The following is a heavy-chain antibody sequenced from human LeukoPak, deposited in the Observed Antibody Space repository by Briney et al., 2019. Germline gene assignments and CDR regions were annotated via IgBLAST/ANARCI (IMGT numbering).Heavy chain of an antibody. Sequence: GASVKFSCKASGYTFTGYYMHWVRQAPGQGLEWMGWINPNSGGTNYAQKFQGRVTMTRDTSISTAYMELSRLRSDDTAVYYCARGKGSSSSGGVFDYWGQGTLVTVSS. V-gene: IGHV1-2*02. D-gene: IGHD6-6*01. CDR2: INPNSGGT. CDR1: GYTFTGYY. CDR3: ARGKGSSSSGGVFDY. J-gene: IGHJ4*02.